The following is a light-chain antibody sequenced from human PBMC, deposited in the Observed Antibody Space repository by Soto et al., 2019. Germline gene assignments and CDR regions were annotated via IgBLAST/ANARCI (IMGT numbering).Light chain of an antibody. Sequence: QSLLTQPACVSWSPGQSITISCTGTSSDVGAYNYVSWYQHHPGKAPKLLIYEVTNRPSGVSDRFSGSKSGNTASLTISGLQAEDEADYYCSSKRDSSTLFVFGTGTKVTVL. CDR1: SSDVGAYNY. J-gene: IGLJ1*01. CDR2: EVT. V-gene: IGLV2-14*01. CDR3: SSKRDSSTLFV.